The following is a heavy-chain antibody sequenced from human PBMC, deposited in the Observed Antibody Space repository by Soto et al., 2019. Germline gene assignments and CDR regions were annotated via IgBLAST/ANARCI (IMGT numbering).Heavy chain of an antibody. D-gene: IGHD3-10*01. CDR1: GFTFGDYY. J-gene: IGHJ4*02. V-gene: IGHV3-23*01. Sequence: GGSLRLSCETSGFTFGDYYMSWIRQAPGRGLEWVSGFRAGGDDGTTYYADSVKGRFTISRDNSKNTLFLQMNSLRAEDTAIYYCAKKVNSGSGSQYFDYFGQGTLVTVSS. CDR2: FRAGGDDGTT. CDR3: AKKVNSGSGSQYFDY.